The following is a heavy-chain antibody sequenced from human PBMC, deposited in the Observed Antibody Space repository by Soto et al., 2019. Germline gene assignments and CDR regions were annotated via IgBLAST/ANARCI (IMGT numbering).Heavy chain of an antibody. J-gene: IGHJ4*02. D-gene: IGHD3-22*01. CDR3: ARDSQPIYYYASSGPIGY. CDR2: IIPIFGTA. V-gene: IGHV1-69*13. Sequence: SVKVSCKASGGTFSSYAISWVRQAPGQGLEWMGGIIPIFGTANYAQKFQGRVTITADESTSTAYMELSSLRSEDTAVYYCARDSQPIYYYASSGPIGYWGQGTLVTVSS. CDR1: GGTFSSYA.